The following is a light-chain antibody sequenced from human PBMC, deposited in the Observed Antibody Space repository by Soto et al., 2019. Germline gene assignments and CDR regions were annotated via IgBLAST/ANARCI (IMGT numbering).Light chain of an antibody. V-gene: IGKV3-15*01. J-gene: IGKJ1*01. CDR2: GAS. Sequence: EIVMTQSPATLSVSPGGRATLSCRASQSVSSNLAWYQQKPGQAPRLLIYGASTRATGIPARFSGSGSGTDFTLTISSLQSEVFAVYYCQQYNNWPRVWRFGKGTRVDIK. CDR1: QSVSSN. CDR3: QQYNNWPRVWR.